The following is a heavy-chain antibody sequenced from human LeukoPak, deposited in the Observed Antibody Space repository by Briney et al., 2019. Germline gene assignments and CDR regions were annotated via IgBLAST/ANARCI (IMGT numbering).Heavy chain of an antibody. D-gene: IGHD3-10*01. J-gene: IGHJ4*02. CDR3: AKDYYGSGSYYIIDY. CDR2: ISGSGGST. V-gene: IGHV3-23*01. Sequence: GGSLRLSCAASGFTFSSYAMSWVRQAPGKGLEWVSAISGSGGSTYYADSVKGRFTFSRDNSKNTLYLQMNSLRAEDTAVYYCAKDYYGSGSYYIIDYWGQGTLVTVSS. CDR1: GFTFSSYA.